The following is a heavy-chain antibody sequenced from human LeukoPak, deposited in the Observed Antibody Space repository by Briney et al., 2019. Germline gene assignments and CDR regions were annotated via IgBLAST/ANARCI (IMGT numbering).Heavy chain of an antibody. J-gene: IGHJ4*02. CDR3: AKMPYYYDSSGYYNFDY. D-gene: IGHD3-22*01. CDR1: GFTFSSYA. V-gene: IGHV3-23*01. Sequence: GGSLRLSCAASGFTFSSYAMSWVRQAPGKGLEWVSAISGSGGSTYYADSVKGRFTNSRDNSKNTLYLQMNSLRAEDTAVYYCAKMPYYYDSSGYYNFDYWGQGTLVTVSS. CDR2: ISGSGGST.